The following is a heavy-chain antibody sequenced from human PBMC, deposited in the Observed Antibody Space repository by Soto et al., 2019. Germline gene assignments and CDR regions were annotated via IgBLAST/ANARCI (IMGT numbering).Heavy chain of an antibody. V-gene: IGHV1-18*01. CDR2: IIAYNGNT. D-gene: IGHD3-10*01. J-gene: IGHJ4*02. Sequence: GASVKVSCKASGYTFTSYGISWVRQAPGQGLEWMGWIIAYNGNTNYAQKLQGRVTMTTDTSTSTAYMELSSLRSEDTAVYYCARDFAFSYSFDYWGQGTLVTVSS. CDR1: GYTFTSYG. CDR3: ARDFAFSYSFDY.